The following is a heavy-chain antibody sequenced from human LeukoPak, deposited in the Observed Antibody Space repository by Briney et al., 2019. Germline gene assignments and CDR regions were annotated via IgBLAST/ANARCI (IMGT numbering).Heavy chain of an antibody. Sequence: PGRSLRLSCAASGFTFSSYGMHWVRQAPGKGLEWVAVIWYDGSNKYYADSVKGRFTISRDNSKNTLYLQMNSLRAEDTAVYYCARDGQYGSSPAGPDYWGQGTLVTVSS. CDR3: ARDGQYGSSPAGPDY. CDR1: GFTFSSYG. D-gene: IGHD6-6*01. CDR2: IWYDGSNK. J-gene: IGHJ4*02. V-gene: IGHV3-33*01.